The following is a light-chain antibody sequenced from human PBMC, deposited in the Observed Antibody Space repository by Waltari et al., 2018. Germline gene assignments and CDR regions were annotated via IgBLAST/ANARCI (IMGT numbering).Light chain of an antibody. J-gene: IGLJ3*02. CDR1: SSDVGGYNY. Sequence: QSALTQPPSVSGSPGQSVTISCTGTSSDVGGYNYVSWYQQHPGKAPKLMIYDVSKRPSGVPDRVSGSKSGNTASLTISGLQAEDEADYYCCSYAGSYTWVFGGGTKLTVL. CDR2: DVS. CDR3: CSYAGSYTWV. V-gene: IGLV2-11*01.